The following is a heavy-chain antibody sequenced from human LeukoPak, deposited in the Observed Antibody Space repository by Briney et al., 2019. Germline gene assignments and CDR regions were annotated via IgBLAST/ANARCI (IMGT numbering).Heavy chain of an antibody. Sequence: ASVKVSCKASGYTFTSHDINWVRQATGQGLEWMGCMNPNSGNTGYAQKFQGRVTMTRNTSISTAYMELSSLRSEDTAVYYCARGKARDGYNYPGIFDYWGQGTLVTVSS. CDR2: MNPNSGNT. D-gene: IGHD5-24*01. V-gene: IGHV1-8*01. CDR3: ARGKARDGYNYPGIFDY. CDR1: GYTFTSHD. J-gene: IGHJ4*02.